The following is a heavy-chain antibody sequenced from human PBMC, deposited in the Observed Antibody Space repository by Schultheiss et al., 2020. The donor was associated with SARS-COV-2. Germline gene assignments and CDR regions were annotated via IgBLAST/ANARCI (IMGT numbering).Heavy chain of an antibody. J-gene: IGHJ6*03. D-gene: IGHD6-6*01. CDR3: AVAARENYYYYYMDV. CDR2: ISGSGGST. Sequence: GESLKISCAASGFTFSSYAMSWVRQAPGKGLEWVSAISGSGGSTYYADSVKGRFTISRDNAKNSLYLQMNSLRAEDTAVYYCAVAARENYYYYYMDVWGKGTTVTVSS. CDR1: GFTFSSYA. V-gene: IGHV3-23*01.